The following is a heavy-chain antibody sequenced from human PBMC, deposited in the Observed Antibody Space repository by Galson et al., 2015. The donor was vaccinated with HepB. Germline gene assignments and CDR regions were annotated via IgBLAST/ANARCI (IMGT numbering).Heavy chain of an antibody. Sequence: SLRLSCAASGFTFSSYSMNWVRQAPGKGLEWVSYISSSSSTIYYADSVKGRFTISRDNAKNSLYLQMNSLRAEDTAVYYCARDRRSPWELDAFDIWGQGTMVTVSS. CDR2: ISSSSSTI. D-gene: IGHD1-26*01. CDR1: GFTFSSYS. J-gene: IGHJ3*02. V-gene: IGHV3-48*01. CDR3: ARDRRSPWELDAFDI.